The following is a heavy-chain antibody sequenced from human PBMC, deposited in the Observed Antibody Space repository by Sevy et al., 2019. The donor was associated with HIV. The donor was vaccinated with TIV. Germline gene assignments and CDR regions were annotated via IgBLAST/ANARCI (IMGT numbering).Heavy chain of an antibody. Sequence: GGSLRLSCAASGFTFSSYGMHWVRQAPGKGLEWVAVISYDGSNKYYADSVKGRFTISRDNSKNTLYLQMNGLRAEDTAVYYCAKDHQLRFLEWLSVPRYFDYWGQGTLVTVSS. J-gene: IGHJ4*02. V-gene: IGHV3-30*18. CDR1: GFTFSSYG. D-gene: IGHD3-3*01. CDR3: AKDHQLRFLEWLSVPRYFDY. CDR2: ISYDGSNK.